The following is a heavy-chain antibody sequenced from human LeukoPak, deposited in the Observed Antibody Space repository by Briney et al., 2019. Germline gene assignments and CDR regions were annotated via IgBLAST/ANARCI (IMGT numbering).Heavy chain of an antibody. D-gene: IGHD6-25*01. Sequence: PSETLSLTCTVSGGSISSYYWSWIRQPAGKGLEWIGRIYTSGSINYNPSLKSRVTMSVDTSKNQFSLKLSSVTAADTAVYYCARDLEQRGYYYYYYMDVWGKGTTVTVSS. CDR3: ARDLEQRGYYYYYYMDV. CDR2: IYTSGSI. J-gene: IGHJ6*03. V-gene: IGHV4-4*07. CDR1: GGSISSYY.